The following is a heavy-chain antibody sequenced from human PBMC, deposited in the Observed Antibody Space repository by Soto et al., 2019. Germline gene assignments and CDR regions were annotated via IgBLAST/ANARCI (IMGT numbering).Heavy chain of an antibody. CDR2: IWYDGSNK. V-gene: IGHV3-33*01. D-gene: IGHD4-17*01. CDR1: GFTFSSYG. J-gene: IGHJ3*02. Sequence: QVQLVESGGGVVQPGRSLRLSCAASGFTFSSYGMHWVRQAPGKGLEWVAVIWYDGSNKYYADSVKGRFTISRDNSKNTLYLQMNSLRAKDTAVYYCARDGTVTTAGAFDIWGQGTMVTVSS. CDR3: ARDGTVTTAGAFDI.